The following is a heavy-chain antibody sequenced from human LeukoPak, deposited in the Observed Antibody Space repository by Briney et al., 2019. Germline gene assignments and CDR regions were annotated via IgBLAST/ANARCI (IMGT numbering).Heavy chain of an antibody. V-gene: IGHV3-48*03. J-gene: IGHJ5*02. Sequence: PGGPLRLFCAASGFTFSCYEMIWARQAPGKGLEWVSYISWSGSTLYSADYVKGRFTISRENSKNTLYLQMNGLRAEDTAVYYCAKAGIAGWRYWFDPWGQGTLVTVSS. CDR1: GFTFSCYE. CDR3: AKAGIAGWRYWFDP. CDR2: ISWSGSTL. D-gene: IGHD6-13*01.